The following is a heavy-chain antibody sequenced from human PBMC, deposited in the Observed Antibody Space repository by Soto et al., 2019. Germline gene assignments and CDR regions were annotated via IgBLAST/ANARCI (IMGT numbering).Heavy chain of an antibody. CDR1: GNTLTTSYA. Sequence: ASVKVSCKASGNTLTTSYAMHWVRQAPGQRLEWMGGIIPIFGTANYAQKFQGRVTITADESTGTAYMELSSLRSEDTAVYYCVKTPAGSSIGTGPFYFGMDVWGQGTTVPVSS. V-gene: IGHV1-69*13. J-gene: IGHJ6*02. CDR3: VKTPAGSSIGTGPFYFGMDV. D-gene: IGHD3-3*02. CDR2: IIPIFGTA.